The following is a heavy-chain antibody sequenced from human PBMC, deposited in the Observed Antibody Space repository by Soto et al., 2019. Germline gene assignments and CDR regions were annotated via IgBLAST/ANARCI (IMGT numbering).Heavy chain of an antibody. J-gene: IGHJ6*02. D-gene: IGHD4-17*01. Sequence: SETVSRTXTASGGSISSYYWSWIRQPPGKGLEWIGYIYYSGSTNYNPSLKSRVTISVDTSKNQFSLKLSSVTAADTAVYYCARWTTVVTPYYYYGMDVWGQGTTVTVSS. V-gene: IGHV4-59*01. CDR2: IYYSGST. CDR3: ARWTTVVTPYYYYGMDV. CDR1: GGSISSYY.